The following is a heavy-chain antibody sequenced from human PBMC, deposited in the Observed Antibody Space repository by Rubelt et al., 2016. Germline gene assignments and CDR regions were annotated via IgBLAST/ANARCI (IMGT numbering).Heavy chain of an antibody. CDR1: GGSISSGGYY. V-gene: IGHV4-31*03. Sequence: QVQLQESGPGLVKPSQTLSLTCTVSGGSISSGGYYWSWIRQHPGKGLEWIGFIYYGGGTNYPPALKSRVTISVDTSKKQCSLRLRSGTAADTAVYYCARHGSREQLAGNWGQGTLVTVSS. CDR2: IYYGGGT. CDR3: ARHGSREQLAGN. D-gene: IGHD6-6*01. J-gene: IGHJ4*02.